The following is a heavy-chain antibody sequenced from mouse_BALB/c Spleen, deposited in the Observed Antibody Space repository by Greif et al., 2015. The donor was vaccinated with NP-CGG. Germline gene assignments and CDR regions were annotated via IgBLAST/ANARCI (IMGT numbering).Heavy chain of an antibody. CDR1: GYTFTSHV. CDR3: ARGRDY. Sequence: EVQVVESGPELVKPGASVKMSCKASGYTFTSHVMHWVKQKPGQGLEWIGYINPYNDGTKYNEKFKGKATLTSDKSSSTAYMELSSLTSEDSAVYYCARGRDYWGQGTTLPVSS. J-gene: IGHJ2*01. CDR2: INPYNDGT. V-gene: IGHV1-14*01.